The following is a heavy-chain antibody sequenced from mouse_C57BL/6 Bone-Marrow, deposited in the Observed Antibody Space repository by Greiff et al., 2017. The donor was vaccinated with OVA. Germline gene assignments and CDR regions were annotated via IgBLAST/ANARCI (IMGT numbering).Heavy chain of an antibody. CDR3: ARSRACDYEGGAWFAY. J-gene: IGHJ3*01. V-gene: IGHV1-78*01. D-gene: IGHD2-4*01. Sequence: VQLQESDAELVKPGASVKISCKASGYTFTDHSIHWMKQRPEQGLEWIGYIYPRAGSTKYNEKFKGKATLTAAKSSSTAYMQLNSLTSEDSAVYFGARSRACDYEGGAWFAYWGQGTLVTVSA. CDR2: IYPRAGST. CDR1: GYTFTDHS.